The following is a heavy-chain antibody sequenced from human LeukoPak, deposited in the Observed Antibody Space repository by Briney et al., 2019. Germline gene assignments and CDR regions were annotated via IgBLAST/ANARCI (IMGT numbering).Heavy chain of an antibody. CDR1: GGTFSSYA. Sequence: SVKVSCTASGGTFSSYAISWVRQAPGQGLEWMGGIIPIFGTANYAQKFQGRVTITADESTSTAYMELSNLRSEDTAVYYCASQGGKRDYWGQGTLVTVSS. J-gene: IGHJ4*02. CDR3: ASQGGKRDY. CDR2: IIPIFGTA. V-gene: IGHV1-69*13.